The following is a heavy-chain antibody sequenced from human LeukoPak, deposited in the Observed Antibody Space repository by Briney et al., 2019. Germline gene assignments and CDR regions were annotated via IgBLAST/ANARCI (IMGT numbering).Heavy chain of an antibody. CDR2: INHSGST. V-gene: IGHV4-34*01. J-gene: IGHJ4*02. CDR1: GGSFSGYY. D-gene: IGHD3-10*01. Sequence: PSETLSLTCAVYGGSFSGYYWSWIRQPLGKGLEWIGEINHSGSTNYNPSLKSRVTISVDTSNNQFSLNLKFVTAADTAVYYCARARGVRGLIPYWGQGTQVTVSS. CDR3: ARARGVRGLIPY.